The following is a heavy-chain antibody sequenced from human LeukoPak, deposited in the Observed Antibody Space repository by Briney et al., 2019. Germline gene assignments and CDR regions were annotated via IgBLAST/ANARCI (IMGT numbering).Heavy chain of an antibody. V-gene: IGHV3-23*01. CDR2: VISNVGST. CDR3: TKGAWLDD. J-gene: IGHJ4*02. D-gene: IGHD3-16*01. Sequence: GGSLRLSCAASGFSLSTYDMTWVRQAPGKGLEWVSAVISNVGSTDYADSVEGRFTTSRHNSKNALYVQMNRLRAEDTAIYYRTKGAWLDDWGQGALVTVSS. CDR1: GFSLSTYD.